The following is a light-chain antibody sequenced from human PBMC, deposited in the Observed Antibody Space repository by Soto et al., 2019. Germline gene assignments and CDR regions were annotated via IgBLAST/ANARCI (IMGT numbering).Light chain of an antibody. CDR1: QSLLHSNGDTY. Sequence: DIVMTQSPLSLPVTPGEPASISCRSSQSLLHSNGDTYLEWYLQKPGQSPQLLIYLRSLRAAGVPDRFSGGGSGTDFTLKIRRVEAEDVWVYYCMQALQTPRTFGQGTKVEIK. V-gene: IGKV2-28*01. CDR2: LRS. CDR3: MQALQTPRT. J-gene: IGKJ1*01.